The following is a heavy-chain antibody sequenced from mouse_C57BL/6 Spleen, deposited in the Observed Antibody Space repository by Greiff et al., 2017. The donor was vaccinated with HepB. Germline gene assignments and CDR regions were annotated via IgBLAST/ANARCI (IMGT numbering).Heavy chain of an antibody. CDR3: TRMRLRWIGYFDV. V-gene: IGHV1-15*01. Sequence: QVQLQQSGAELVRPGASVTLSCKASGYTFTDYEMHWVKQTPVHGLEWIGAIDPETGGTAYNQKFKGKAILTADKSSSTAYMELRSLTSEDSAVYYCTRMRLRWIGYFDVWGTGTTVTVSS. CDR1: GYTFTDYE. CDR2: IDPETGGT. D-gene: IGHD1-1*01. J-gene: IGHJ1*03.